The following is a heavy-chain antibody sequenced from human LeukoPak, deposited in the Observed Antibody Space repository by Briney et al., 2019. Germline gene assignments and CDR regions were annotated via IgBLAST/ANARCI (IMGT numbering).Heavy chain of an antibody. D-gene: IGHD1-26*01. CDR1: GFTFSSCA. Sequence: GGSLRLSCAASGFTFSSCAMSWVRQAPGKGLEWVSTIIDSGNSIYYADSAEGRFTISRDNSKNTLYLQMNSLRAGDTAVYYCAKDPIFSGSYGVFDYWGLGTLVTISS. J-gene: IGHJ4*02. V-gene: IGHV3-23*01. CDR3: AKDPIFSGSYGVFDY. CDR2: IIDSGNSI.